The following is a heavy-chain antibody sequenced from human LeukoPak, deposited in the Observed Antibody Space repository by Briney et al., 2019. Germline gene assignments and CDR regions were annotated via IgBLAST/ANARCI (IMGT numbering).Heavy chain of an antibody. CDR2: IYSGGST. Sequence: GGSLRLSCAASGFTFSSLAMHWVRQAPGKGLEWVSVIYSGGSTYYADSVKGRFTISRDNSKNTLYLQMNSLRAEDTAVYYCARDTLGTTVTTDASKGWFDPWGQGTLVTVSS. D-gene: IGHD4-17*01. CDR3: ARDTLGTTVTTDASKGWFDP. V-gene: IGHV3-53*01. J-gene: IGHJ5*02. CDR1: GFTFSSLA.